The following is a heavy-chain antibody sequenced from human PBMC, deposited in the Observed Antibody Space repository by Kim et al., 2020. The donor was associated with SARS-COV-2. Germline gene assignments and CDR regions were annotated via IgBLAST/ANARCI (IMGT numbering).Heavy chain of an antibody. CDR1: GFTFSSYS. V-gene: IGHV3-21*01. J-gene: IGHJ4*02. D-gene: IGHD6-6*01. CDR3: ARGGSSSPGFDY. CDR2: ISSSSSYI. Sequence: GGSLRLSCAASGFTFSSYSMNWVRQAPGKGLEWVSSISSSSSYIYYADSVKGRFTISRDNAKNSLYLQMNSLRAEDTAVYYCARGGSSSPGFDYWGQGTLSPSPQ.